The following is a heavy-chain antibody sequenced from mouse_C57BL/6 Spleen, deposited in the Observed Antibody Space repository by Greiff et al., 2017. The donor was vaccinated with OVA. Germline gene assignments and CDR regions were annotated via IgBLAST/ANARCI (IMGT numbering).Heavy chain of an antibody. CDR1: GYTFTSYW. CDR3: AILRYAIDY. J-gene: IGHJ4*01. Sequence: QVQLQQPWAELVKPGASVKVSCKASGYTFTSYWIHWGKQRPGQGLEWIGRIHPSDRDTHYNQKFKGKATLTVDKSSSTAYMQLSCLTSEASAVYYCAILRYAIDYWGQGTSVTVSS. CDR2: IHPSDRDT. D-gene: IGHD2-12*01. V-gene: IGHV1-74*01.